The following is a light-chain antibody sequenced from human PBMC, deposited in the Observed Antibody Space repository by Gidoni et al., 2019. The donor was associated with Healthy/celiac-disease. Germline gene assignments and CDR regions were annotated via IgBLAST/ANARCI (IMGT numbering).Light chain of an antibody. V-gene: IGLV3-25*03. CDR2: KDS. CDR3: QSADSSGTPVGV. J-gene: IGLJ2*01. CDR1: ALPKQY. Sequence: SYELTQPSSVSVSPGQTARITCSGDALPKQYAYWYQQKPGQAPVLVIYKDSERPSGIPERFSGSSSGTTVTLTISGVQAEDEADYYCQSADSSGTPVGVFGGGTKLTVL.